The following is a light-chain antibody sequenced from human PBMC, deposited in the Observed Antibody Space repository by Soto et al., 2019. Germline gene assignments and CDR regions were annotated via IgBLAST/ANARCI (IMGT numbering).Light chain of an antibody. CDR3: QQRSNWPPWT. Sequence: EIVLTQSPATLSLSPGERATLSCRASQSVSSNLAWYQQKPRQAPRLLIYDASNRATGIPARFSGSGSGTDFTLTISSLEPEDFAVYYCQQRSNWPPWTFGQGTKVDIK. J-gene: IGKJ1*01. CDR1: QSVSSN. V-gene: IGKV3-11*01. CDR2: DAS.